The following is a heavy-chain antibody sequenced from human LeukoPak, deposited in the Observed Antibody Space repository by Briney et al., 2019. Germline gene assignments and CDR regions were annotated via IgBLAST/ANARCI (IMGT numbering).Heavy chain of an antibody. Sequence: GGSLRLSCTASGFTFSDYTMNWVRQAPGKGLEWVSSISSSSSYIYNADHVKGRLPISRDNADNSQYLQMNSLRAEDTAVYYCARQQITATLGVALDIWGQGTMVTVSS. D-gene: IGHD1-20*01. CDR2: ISSSSSYI. CDR3: ARQQITATLGVALDI. J-gene: IGHJ3*02. CDR1: GFTFSDYT. V-gene: IGHV3-21*01.